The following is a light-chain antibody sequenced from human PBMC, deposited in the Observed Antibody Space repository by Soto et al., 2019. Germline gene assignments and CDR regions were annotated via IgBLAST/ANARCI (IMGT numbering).Light chain of an antibody. CDR1: ESMSTSQ. CDR2: IAT. CDR3: QLYRIPPWT. V-gene: IGKV3-20*01. J-gene: IGKJ1*01. Sequence: IVLTQSPATLSLSPGETATLSCRASESMSTSQLPWYQQKRGRPPRLVFDIATTKANALPSRFSGSGSGTDFTLTTSRLEPEDFAPYYCQLYRIPPWTFGRGTKLEI.